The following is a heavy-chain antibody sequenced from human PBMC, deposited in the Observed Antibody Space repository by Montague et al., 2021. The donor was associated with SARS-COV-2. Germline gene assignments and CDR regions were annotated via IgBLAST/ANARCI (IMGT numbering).Heavy chain of an antibody. Sequence: CAISGDSVVSNSATWNWVRQSPSRGLEWLGRTYYRSKWYNDYAVSVRGRVTINPDTSKNQFSLQLNSVTPEDTAIYYCTSGREGNYNVMDVWGQGTTVTVSS. D-gene: IGHD1-1*01. V-gene: IGHV6-1*01. J-gene: IGHJ6*02. CDR1: GDSVVSNSAT. CDR3: TSGREGNYNVMDV. CDR2: TYYRSKWYN.